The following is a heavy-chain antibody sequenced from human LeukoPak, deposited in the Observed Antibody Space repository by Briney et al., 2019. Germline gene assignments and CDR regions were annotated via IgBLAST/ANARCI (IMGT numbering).Heavy chain of an antibody. J-gene: IGHJ4*02. V-gene: IGHV3-48*03. CDR2: ISSSGSTI. D-gene: IGHD6-19*01. Sequence: GGSLRLSCAASGFTFSSYEMNWVRQAPGKGLEWVSYISSSGSTIYYADSVKGRFTISRDNAKNSLYLQMNSLRAEDTAVYYCVGGVAGSFYFDYWGQGTLVTVSS. CDR3: VGGVAGSFYFDY. CDR1: GFTFSSYE.